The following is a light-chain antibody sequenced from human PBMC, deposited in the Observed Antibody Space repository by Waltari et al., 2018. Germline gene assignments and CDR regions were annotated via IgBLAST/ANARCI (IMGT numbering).Light chain of an antibody. J-gene: IGLJ3*02. CDR1: SSDVGGYNY. CDR2: EVN. V-gene: IGLV2-8*01. Sequence: QSALTQPPSASGSPGQSVAISCTGTSSDVGGYNYVSWYQQHPGKAPKLMIYEVNKRPSGGPDLCSGSNSGNTASLTVSGLQAEDEADYYCSSYAGSDIWVFGGGTRLTVL. CDR3: SSYAGSDIWV.